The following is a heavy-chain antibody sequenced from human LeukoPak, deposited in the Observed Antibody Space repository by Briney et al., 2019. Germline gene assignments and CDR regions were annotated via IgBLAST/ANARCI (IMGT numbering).Heavy chain of an antibody. Sequence: SQTLSLTCTVSGGSISSGDYYWSWIRQPPGKGLEWIAYMYYSGSTYYNPSPKSRFTMSADTSKNQLSLKLSSVTAADTAVYYCARPYYYDSRIDPWGQGILVTVSS. CDR1: GGSISSGDYY. CDR2: MYYSGST. CDR3: ARPYYYDSRIDP. J-gene: IGHJ5*02. D-gene: IGHD3-22*01. V-gene: IGHV4-30-4*01.